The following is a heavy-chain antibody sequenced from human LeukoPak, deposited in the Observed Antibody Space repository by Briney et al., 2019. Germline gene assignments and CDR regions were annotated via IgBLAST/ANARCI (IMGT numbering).Heavy chain of an antibody. J-gene: IGHJ4*02. D-gene: IGHD3-16*02. CDR3: AKGRGGLYDYVWGSYRGYFDY. V-gene: IGHV3-30*18. CDR1: GFTFSSYG. CDR2: ISYDGSNK. Sequence: GGSLRLSCAASGFTFSSYGMHWVRQAPGKGLEWVAVISYDGSNKYYADSVKGRFTISRDNSKNTLYLQMNSLRAEDTAVYYCAKGRGGLYDYVWGSYRGYFDYWGQGTLVTVSS.